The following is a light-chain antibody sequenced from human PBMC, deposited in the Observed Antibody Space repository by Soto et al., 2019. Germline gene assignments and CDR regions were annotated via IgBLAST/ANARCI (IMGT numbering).Light chain of an antibody. CDR2: DVS. CDR1: SSDVGGYNY. Sequence: QSALTQPRSVSGSPGQSVTISCTGTSSDVGGYNYVSWYQQHPGKAPKLVIYDVSKRPSGFPDRFSGSKSGNSASLSISGLQDDDEADYYCCSYAGTSLWVCCGWTKLTVL. J-gene: IGLJ3*02. CDR3: CSYAGTSLWV. V-gene: IGLV2-11*01.